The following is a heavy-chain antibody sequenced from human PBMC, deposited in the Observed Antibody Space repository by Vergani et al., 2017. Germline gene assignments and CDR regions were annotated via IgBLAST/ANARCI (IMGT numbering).Heavy chain of an antibody. V-gene: IGHV3-23*01. CDR2: LSASDRRT. Sequence: EVQLLESGGDLVQPGGSLRLSCAASGFTFIMHAMSWVRRAPGNGLEWVSTLSASDRRTHYADSVKGRFTISRDNSKNTLFLHMNSLRPEDTAVYYCAKVGRSEVAGTFGAFDIWGQGTMVTVSS. D-gene: IGHD6-19*01. J-gene: IGHJ3*02. CDR1: GFTFIMHA. CDR3: AKVGRSEVAGTFGAFDI.